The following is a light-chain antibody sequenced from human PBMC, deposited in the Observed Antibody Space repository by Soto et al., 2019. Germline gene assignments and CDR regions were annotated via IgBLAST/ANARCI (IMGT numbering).Light chain of an antibody. J-gene: IGKJ5*01. CDR1: QNVGTY. CDR2: DAS. Sequence: EIVLTPSPDTLSLSPGERATLSCRASQNVGTYLAWYQQRRGQAPRLLIFDASNRATGIPARFTGGGSGTDFTLTISSLEPEDFAVYYCQQRSNPITFGQGTRLEIK. CDR3: QQRSNPIT. V-gene: IGKV3-11*01.